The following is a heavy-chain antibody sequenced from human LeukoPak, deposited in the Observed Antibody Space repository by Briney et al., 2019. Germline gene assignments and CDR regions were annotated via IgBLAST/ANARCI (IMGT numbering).Heavy chain of an antibody. CDR1: GFTFSSYA. CDR3: ARGGPSSGWYYFDY. CDR2: ISYDGSNK. D-gene: IGHD6-19*01. J-gene: IGHJ4*02. V-gene: IGHV3-30-3*01. Sequence: PGGSLRLSCAASGFTFSSYAMHWVRQAPGKGLEWVAVISYDGSNKYYADSVKGRFTISRDNAKNSLYLQMNSLRAEDTAVYYCARGGPSSGWYYFDYWGQGTLVTVSS.